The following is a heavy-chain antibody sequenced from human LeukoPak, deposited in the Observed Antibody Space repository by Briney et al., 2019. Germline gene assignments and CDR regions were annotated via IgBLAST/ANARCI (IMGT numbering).Heavy chain of an antibody. Sequence: GGSLRLSCAVSGFTSSSYWMSWVRQAPGKGLEWVANIKQDGSEKYYVDSVKGRFTISRDNAKNSLYLQMSSLRAEDTAVYYCARARQQMATSYFDYWGQGTLVTVSS. D-gene: IGHD5-12*01. CDR3: ARARQQMATSYFDY. J-gene: IGHJ4*02. CDR2: IKQDGSEK. CDR1: GFTSSSYW. V-gene: IGHV3-7*01.